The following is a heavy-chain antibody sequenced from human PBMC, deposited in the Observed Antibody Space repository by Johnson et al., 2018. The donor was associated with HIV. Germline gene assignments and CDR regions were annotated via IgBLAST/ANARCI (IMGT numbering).Heavy chain of an antibody. CDR3: AKIMSKWSVDDDAFDV. V-gene: IGHV3-23*04. CDR2: ISGSGGST. D-gene: IGHD2-15*01. J-gene: IGHJ3*01. CDR1: GFTFEDYA. Sequence: VQLVESGGGLVQPGRSLRLSCVASGFTFEDYAMHWVRQAPGKGLEWVSAISGSGGSTYYADSVKGRFTISRDNSKNTLYLQMNSLRAEDTAVYYCAKIMSKWSVDDDAFDVWGQGTMVTVSS.